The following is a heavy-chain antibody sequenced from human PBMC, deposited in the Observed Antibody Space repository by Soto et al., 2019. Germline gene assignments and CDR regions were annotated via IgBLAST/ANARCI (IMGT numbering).Heavy chain of an antibody. CDR2: ISTYSGDT. Sequence: QVHLVQSGVEVKTPGASVKVSCQASGYTFFTYDISWVRQAPGQGLEWMGWISTYSGDTKYAQKFQGRVTMTTDTSTTTAYLELRNLRSDDTAVYYCARHHGPTTPENWFDPWGQGTLVTVSS. CDR1: GYTFFTYD. J-gene: IGHJ5*02. D-gene: IGHD5-12*01. CDR3: ARHHGPTTPENWFDP. V-gene: IGHV1-18*01.